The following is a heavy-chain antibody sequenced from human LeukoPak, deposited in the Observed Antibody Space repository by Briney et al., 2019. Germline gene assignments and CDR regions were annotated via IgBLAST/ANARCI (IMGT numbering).Heavy chain of an antibody. CDR1: GFTFSSYW. CDR3: ARVVGSSAWYRLDY. V-gene: IGHV3-74*01. CDR2: INNDGIST. D-gene: IGHD6-19*01. J-gene: IGHJ4*02. Sequence: GGSLRLSCAASGFTFSSYWMFWVRQAPGKGLVWVSRINNDGISTTYADSVKGRFTISRDNAKNTLYLQMNSLRADDTAVYYCARVVGSSAWYRLDYWGQGTLVTVSS.